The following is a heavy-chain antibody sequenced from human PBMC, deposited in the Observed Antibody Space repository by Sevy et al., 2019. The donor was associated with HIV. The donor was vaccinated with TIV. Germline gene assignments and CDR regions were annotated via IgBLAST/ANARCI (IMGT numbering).Heavy chain of an antibody. J-gene: IGHJ6*02. CDR2: ISYDGSNK. V-gene: IGHV3-30*18. CDR3: AKADSSGFEVDGDYYYYYGMDV. CDR1: GFTFSSYG. Sequence: GGSLRLSCVASGFTFSSYGMHWVRQAPGKGLEWVAVISYDGSNKYYADSVKGRFTISRDNSKNTLYLQMNSLRAEDTAVYYCAKADSSGFEVDGDYYYYYGMDVWGQGTTVTVSS. D-gene: IGHD6-19*01.